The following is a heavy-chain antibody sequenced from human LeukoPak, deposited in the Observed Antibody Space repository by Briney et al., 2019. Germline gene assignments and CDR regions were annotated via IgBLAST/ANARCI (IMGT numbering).Heavy chain of an antibody. D-gene: IGHD3-22*01. J-gene: IGHJ4*02. CDR3: ARDHSNLNYYDSNFDY. CDR2: IYNSGST. Sequence: SETLSLTCNVSGDSISRSRHFWAWIRQSPGRGLEWIGYIYNSGSTYYNPSLKSRVTISVDTSKNQFSLRLSSVTAEDTAVYYCARDHSNLNYYDSNFDYWGQGTLVTVSS. V-gene: IGHV4-39*07. CDR1: GDSISRSRHF.